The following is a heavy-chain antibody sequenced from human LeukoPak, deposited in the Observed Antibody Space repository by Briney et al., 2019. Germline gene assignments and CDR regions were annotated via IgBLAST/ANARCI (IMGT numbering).Heavy chain of an antibody. D-gene: IGHD3-10*01. V-gene: IGHV3-74*01. CDR2: INSDGTDT. J-gene: IGHJ3*02. Sequence: GGSLRLSCAASGFIFSSNWMHWVRQTPGKGLVWVSRINSDGTDTSYADSVKGRFTISRDNAKNTLYLQMNSLRAEDTAVYYCARTDRSVGAFDIWGQGTMVTVSS. CDR3: ARTDRSVGAFDI. CDR1: GFIFSSNW.